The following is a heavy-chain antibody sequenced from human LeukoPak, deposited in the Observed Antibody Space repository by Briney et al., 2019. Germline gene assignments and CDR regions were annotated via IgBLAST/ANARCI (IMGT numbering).Heavy chain of an antibody. V-gene: IGHV3-21*01. CDR2: ISSSSSYI. CDR1: GFTFSSYS. D-gene: IGHD3-22*01. CDR3: ARDRVPAYYDSSGAFDY. Sequence: PGGSLRLSCAASGFTFSSYSMNWVRQAPGKGLEWVSSISSSSSYIYYADSVKGRFTISRDNAKNSLYLQMNSLRAEDTAVYYCARDRVPAYYDSSGAFDYWGQGTLVTVSS. J-gene: IGHJ4*02.